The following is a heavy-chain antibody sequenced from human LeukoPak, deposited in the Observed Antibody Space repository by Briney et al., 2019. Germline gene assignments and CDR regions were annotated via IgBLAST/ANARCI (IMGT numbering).Heavy chain of an antibody. CDR1: GYTFTSYA. CDR2: INTNTGNP. D-gene: IGHD3-10*01. J-gene: IGHJ4*02. Sequence: ASVKVSCKASGYTFTSYAMNWVRQAPGQGLEWMGWINTNTGNPTYAQGFTGRFVFSLDTSVSTAYLQISSLKAEDTAVYHCAREDKAIWFGELLYPSFFDYWGQGTLVTVSS. CDR3: AREDKAIWFGELLYPSFFDY. V-gene: IGHV7-4-1*02.